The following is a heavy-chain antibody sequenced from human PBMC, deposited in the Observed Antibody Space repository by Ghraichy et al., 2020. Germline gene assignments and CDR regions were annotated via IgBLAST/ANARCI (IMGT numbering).Heavy chain of an antibody. CDR1: GFTVSSNY. CDR2: IYSGGST. Sequence: GGSLRLSCAASGFTVSSNYMSWVRQAPGKGLEWVSVIYSGGSTYYADSVKDRFTISRDNSKNTLDLQMNSLRAEDTAVYYCACDYGVYVWTSSRAFDIWGQGTMVTVSS. J-gene: IGHJ3*02. V-gene: IGHV3-66*01. CDR3: ACDYGVYVWTSSRAFDI. D-gene: IGHD4-17*01.